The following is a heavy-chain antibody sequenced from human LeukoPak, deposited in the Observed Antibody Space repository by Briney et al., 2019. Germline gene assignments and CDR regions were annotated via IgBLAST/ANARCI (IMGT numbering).Heavy chain of an antibody. Sequence: ASVKVSCKASGGTFSSYAISWVRQAPGQGLEWMGGIIPIFGTANYAQKFQGRVTITADESTSTAYMELSGLRSEDTAVYYCARTSIVGAPWYYYYYMDVWGKGTTVTVSS. J-gene: IGHJ6*03. V-gene: IGHV1-69*13. D-gene: IGHD1-26*01. CDR3: ARTSIVGAPWYYYYYMDV. CDR2: IIPIFGTA. CDR1: GGTFSSYA.